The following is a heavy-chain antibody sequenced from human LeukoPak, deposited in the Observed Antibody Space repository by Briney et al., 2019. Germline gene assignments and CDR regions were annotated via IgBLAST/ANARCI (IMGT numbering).Heavy chain of an antibody. J-gene: IGHJ4*02. CDR3: EKSPAYYGSGTYSDY. V-gene: IGHV3-23*01. Sequence: GGSLRLSCAASGFTFSSYAMSWVRQAPGQGLEWVSTISGSGAGTYYADSVKGRFTISRDNSKNTLYLQINSLRAEDTALYYCEKSPAYYGSGTYSDYWGQGTLVTVSS. CDR1: GFTFSSYA. CDR2: ISGSGAGT. D-gene: IGHD3-10*01.